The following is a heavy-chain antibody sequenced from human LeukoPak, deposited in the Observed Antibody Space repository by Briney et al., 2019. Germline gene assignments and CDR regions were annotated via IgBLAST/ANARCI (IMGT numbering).Heavy chain of an antibody. D-gene: IGHD3-22*01. CDR2: ISNDGNTK. Sequence: GRSLRLSCAASGFTFNKYAIHWARKAPGKGLEWVAVISNDGNTKIYANSVKGRFTISRDNSKNTLYLQLGSLRVEDTAVYYCVREGYYDSGGPFGGYFDYWGQGDLVTVSS. J-gene: IGHJ4*02. CDR1: GFTFNKYA. V-gene: IGHV3-30*04. CDR3: VREGYYDSGGPFGGYFDY.